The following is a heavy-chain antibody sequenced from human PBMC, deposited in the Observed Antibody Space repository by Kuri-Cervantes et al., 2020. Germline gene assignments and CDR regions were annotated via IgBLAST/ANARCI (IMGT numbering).Heavy chain of an antibody. J-gene: IGHJ4*02. D-gene: IGHD3-22*01. CDR1: GYSFSNNW. CDR3: ARQWGYYHDSSGYPDY. Sequence: GESLKISCKGSGYSFSNNWIGWVRQMPGKGLEWMGIIYPGDSDTRYSPSFQGQVTISADKSISTAYLQWSSLKASDTAMYYCARQWGYYHDSSGYPDYWGQGTLVTVSS. CDR2: IYPGDSDT. V-gene: IGHV5-51*01.